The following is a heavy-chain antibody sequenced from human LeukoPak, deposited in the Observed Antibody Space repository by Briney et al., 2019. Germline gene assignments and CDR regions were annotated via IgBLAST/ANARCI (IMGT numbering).Heavy chain of an antibody. CDR1: GGSISNYY. Sequence: SETLSLTCTVSGGSISNYYWSWIRQPPGKELEWIGYIYYSGSTNYNPSLKSRVTISLDTSKNQFSLKLNSVTAADTAVYYCARDRGSGWYNAFDIWGQGTMVTVSS. CDR3: ARDRGSGWYNAFDI. D-gene: IGHD6-19*01. CDR2: IYYSGST. V-gene: IGHV4-59*01. J-gene: IGHJ3*02.